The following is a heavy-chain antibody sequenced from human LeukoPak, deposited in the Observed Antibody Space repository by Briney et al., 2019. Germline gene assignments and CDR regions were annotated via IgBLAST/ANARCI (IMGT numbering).Heavy chain of an antibody. CDR3: ARDYDGYNGHDAFDI. CDR2: IYSGGST. Sequence: PGGSLRLSCAASGFTFSSNYMSWVRQAPGKGLEGVSVIYSGGSTYYSDSVKGRFTISRDNSKNKLYLQMNSLRAEDTAVYYCARDYDGYNGHDAFDIWGQGTMVTVSS. CDR1: GFTFSSNY. V-gene: IGHV3-53*01. D-gene: IGHD5-24*01. J-gene: IGHJ3*02.